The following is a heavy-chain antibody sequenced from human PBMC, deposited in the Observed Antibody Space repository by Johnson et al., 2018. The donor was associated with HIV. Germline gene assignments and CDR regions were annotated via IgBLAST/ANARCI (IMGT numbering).Heavy chain of an antibody. D-gene: IGHD6-19*01. V-gene: IGHV3-13*01. CDR1: GFTFSSYD. CDR3: ASTSSGWFYAFDI. CDR2: IGTTK. J-gene: IGHJ3*02. Sequence: VQLVESGGGLVQPGGSLRLSCAASGFTFSSYDMHWVRQATGKGLEWVSAIGTTKYYADSVKGRFTISRDNSNNTLYLQMNSLRAEDTAVYYCASTSSGWFYAFDIWGQGTMVTVSS.